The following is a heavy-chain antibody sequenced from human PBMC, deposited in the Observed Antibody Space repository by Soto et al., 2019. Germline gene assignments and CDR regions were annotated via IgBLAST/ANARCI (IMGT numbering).Heavy chain of an antibody. CDR3: ATLEKTVGGVIAPHYYYGRDV. V-gene: IGHV1-69*01. D-gene: IGHD3-16*02. CDR2: IIPIFGTP. J-gene: IGHJ6*02. Sequence: QVQLVQSGAEVKKPGSSAKVSCKASGGTFSNHVISWVRQAPGQGLEWMGGIIPIFGTPNYAQKFQGRVTITADGSTSTAYMALSSLRSEDTAVYYCATLEKTVGGVIAPHYYYGRDVWGQGTTVTVSS. CDR1: GGTFSNHV.